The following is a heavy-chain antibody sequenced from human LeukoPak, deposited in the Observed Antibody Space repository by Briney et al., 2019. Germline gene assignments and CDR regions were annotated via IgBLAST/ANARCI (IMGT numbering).Heavy chain of an antibody. CDR3: AKSCSSPSFRSALDY. D-gene: IGHD6-6*01. V-gene: IGHV3-23*01. J-gene: IGHJ4*02. CDR1: GFTFSSYA. CDR2: ISGSGGST. Sequence: GGSLRLSCAASGFTFSSYAMSWVRQAPGKGLEWVSAISGSGGSTYYADSVKGRFTISRDNSKNTLYLQMNSLRAEDTALYYCAKSCSSPSFRSALDYWGQGTLVTVSS.